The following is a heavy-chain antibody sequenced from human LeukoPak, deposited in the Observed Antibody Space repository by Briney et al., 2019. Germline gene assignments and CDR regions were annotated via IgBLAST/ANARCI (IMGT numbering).Heavy chain of an antibody. CDR3: AREVPLSRAFDI. Sequence: PGGSLRLSCAASGFSFSDYSMNWVRQAPGEGLQWVSYISSNSRLIYYADSVKGRFTISRDNAKNSLYLQMNSLRADDTAVYYCAREVPLSRAFDIWGQGTMVTMSS. D-gene: IGHD1-1*01. CDR1: GFSFSDYS. V-gene: IGHV3-48*01. J-gene: IGHJ3*02. CDR2: ISSNSRLI.